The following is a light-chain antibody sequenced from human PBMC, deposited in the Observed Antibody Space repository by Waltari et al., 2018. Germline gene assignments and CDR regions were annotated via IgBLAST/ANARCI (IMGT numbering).Light chain of an antibody. Sequence: EIVLTQSPGTLSLSPGGRATLSCRASQSVGRTLAWYQQKPGQAPRLLMYGASSRATGTPDRFSGSGSGTDFSLTISRLEPEDFAVYYCQHYVRLPATFGQGTKVEIK. CDR2: GAS. CDR3: QHYVRLPAT. J-gene: IGKJ1*01. V-gene: IGKV3-20*01. CDR1: QSVGRT.